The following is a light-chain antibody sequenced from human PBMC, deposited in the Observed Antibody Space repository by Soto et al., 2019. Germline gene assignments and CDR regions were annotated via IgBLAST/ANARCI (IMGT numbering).Light chain of an antibody. CDR2: AAF. Sequence: EIVLTQSXATLSFFIRVXXXXXAXANPSVTNYLAWHQQKPXQAPMLLIYAAFNXATGIPARFSGSGSGNYFPLNISSLAPEDFAVYYCQHRNVWAPVTFGQRTRLEIK. V-gene: IGKV3-11*01. J-gene: IGKJ5*01. CDR3: QHRNVWAPVT. CDR1: PSVTNY.